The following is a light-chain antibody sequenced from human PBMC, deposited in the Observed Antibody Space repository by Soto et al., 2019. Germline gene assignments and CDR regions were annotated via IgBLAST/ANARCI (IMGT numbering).Light chain of an antibody. Sequence: QSALTQPPSASGSPGQSVTISCTGTGSDVGGNNYVSWFQQHPGKAPKLMIYEVNERPSGVPDRFSGSKSGNTASLTVSGLQADDEADYYCNSYVGSTNNVVFGGGTKVTVL. CDR2: EVN. V-gene: IGLV2-8*01. J-gene: IGLJ2*01. CDR3: NSYVGSTNNVV. CDR1: GSDVGGNNY.